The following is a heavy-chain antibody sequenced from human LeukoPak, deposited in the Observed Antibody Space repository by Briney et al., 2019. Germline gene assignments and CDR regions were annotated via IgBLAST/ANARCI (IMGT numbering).Heavy chain of an antibody. Sequence: GGSLRLSCAASGFTFSSYAMNWVRQAPGEGLEWVSYISSSGSTIYYADSVKGRFTISRDNAKNSLYLQMNSLRAEDTAVYYCARVARGYSYGTLSFYFDYWGQGTLVTVSS. D-gene: IGHD5-18*01. J-gene: IGHJ4*02. V-gene: IGHV3-48*03. CDR1: GFTFSSYA. CDR2: ISSSGSTI. CDR3: ARVARGYSYGTLSFYFDY.